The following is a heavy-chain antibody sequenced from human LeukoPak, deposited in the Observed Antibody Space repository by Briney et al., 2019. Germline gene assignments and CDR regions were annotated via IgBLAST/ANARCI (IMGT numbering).Heavy chain of an antibody. CDR3: AREGIVRTYDQ. V-gene: IGHV4-34*01. CDR1: GGSFSGYY. Sequence: SETLSLTCAVYGGSFSGYYWSWIRQPPGKGLEWIGEINHSGSTNYNPSLKSRVTISVDTSKNQFSLKLSSVTAADTAVYYCAREGIVRTYDQWGQGTLVTVSS. J-gene: IGHJ4*02. CDR2: INHSGST. D-gene: IGHD2/OR15-2a*01.